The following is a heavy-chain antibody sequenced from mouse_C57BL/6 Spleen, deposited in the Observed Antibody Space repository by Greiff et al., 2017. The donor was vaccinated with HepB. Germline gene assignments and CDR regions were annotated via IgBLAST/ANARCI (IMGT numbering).Heavy chain of an antibody. CDR2: IDPNSGGT. V-gene: IGHV1-72*01. Sequence: QVQLKQPGAELVKPGASVKLSCKASGYTFTSYWMHWVKQRPGRGLEWIGRIDPNSGGTKYNEKFKSKATLTVDKPSSTAYMQLSSLTSEDSAVYYCARENLITTVVADYWGQGTTLTVSS. D-gene: IGHD1-1*01. CDR3: ARENLITTVVADY. J-gene: IGHJ2*01. CDR1: GYTFTSYW.